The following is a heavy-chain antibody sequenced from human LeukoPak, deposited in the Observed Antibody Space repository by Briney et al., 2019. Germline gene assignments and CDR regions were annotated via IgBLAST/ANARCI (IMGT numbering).Heavy chain of an antibody. D-gene: IGHD3-22*01. CDR2: ISYDGSNK. V-gene: IGHV3-30-3*01. CDR3: ARVRFYDSSGHDLPDY. J-gene: IGHJ4*02. CDR1: GFTFSSYA. Sequence: GRSLRLSCAASGFTFSSYAIHWVRQAPGKGLEWVAVISYDGSNKYYAESVKGRFTISRDNSKNTLFLQLNSLRAEDMALYYCARVRFYDSSGHDLPDYWGQGTLVTVSS.